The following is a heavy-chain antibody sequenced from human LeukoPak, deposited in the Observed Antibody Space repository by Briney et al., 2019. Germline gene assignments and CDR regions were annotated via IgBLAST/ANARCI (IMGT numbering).Heavy chain of an antibody. Sequence: GASVKVSCKASGYSFTTYDISWVRQAPGQGLEWMGWINTHTGNTNYAQKLQDRVTVTTDTSTSTAYVELRSLRSDGTAVYYCARGPGGCTGGSCYYDYWGQGTLVTVSS. D-gene: IGHD2-15*01. CDR3: ARGPGGCTGGSCYYDY. J-gene: IGHJ4*02. CDR2: INTHTGNT. V-gene: IGHV1-18*01. CDR1: GYSFTTYD.